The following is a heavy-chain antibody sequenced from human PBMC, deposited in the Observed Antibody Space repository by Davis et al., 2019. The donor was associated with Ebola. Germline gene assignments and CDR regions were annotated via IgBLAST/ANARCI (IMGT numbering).Heavy chain of an antibody. CDR1: GYSITRSDW. CDR2: IHYRGNT. Sequence: PSETLSLTCAVSGYSITRSDWRGWIRQSPGKGLEWIGYIHYRGNTKDNPSLQSRVTMSVDTSKNQFSLNLKSVTAFDSAIYYCARAVGPCSTSSCLTWFGPWGQGIVVTVSS. J-gene: IGHJ5*02. V-gene: IGHV4-28*06. D-gene: IGHD2-2*01. CDR3: ARAVGPCSTSSCLTWFGP.